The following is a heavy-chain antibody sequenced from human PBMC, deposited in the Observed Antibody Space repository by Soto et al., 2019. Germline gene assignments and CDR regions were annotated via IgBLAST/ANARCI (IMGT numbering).Heavy chain of an antibody. CDR2: IYYSGNT. Sequence: SETLSLTCTVSGGSISSDNYYWAWIRQPPGKGLEWIASIYYSGNTYYNPSLRSRITISADTSRNQFSLELSSVTAADTAVYYCARRYSAYEDYFDYWGQGTLVTVSS. D-gene: IGHD5-12*01. CDR1: GGSISSDNYY. J-gene: IGHJ4*02. V-gene: IGHV4-39*01. CDR3: ARRYSAYEDYFDY.